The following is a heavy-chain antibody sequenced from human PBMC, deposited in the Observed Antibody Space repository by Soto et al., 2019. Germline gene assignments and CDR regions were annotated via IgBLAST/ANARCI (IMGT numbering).Heavy chain of an antibody. CDR1: GFAFNSYA. CDR2: ISDSGGST. D-gene: IGHD3-3*01. J-gene: IGHJ6*02. CDR3: AKETRIMIFGALIPQAEYYYGMAV. Sequence: GGSLRLSCAASGFAFNSYAMSWVRQAPGKGLEWVSGISDSGGSTYYAESVKGRFTISRDNSKNTLYLQMNSLRAEDTAIYYCAKETRIMIFGALIPQAEYYYGMAVWGRGTTVTVSS. V-gene: IGHV3-23*01.